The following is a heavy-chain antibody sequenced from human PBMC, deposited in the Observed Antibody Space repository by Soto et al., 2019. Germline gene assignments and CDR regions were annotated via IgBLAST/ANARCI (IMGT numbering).Heavy chain of an antibody. V-gene: IGHV3-23*01. Sequence: GGSLRLSCAASGFTFSSYAMSWVRQAPGKGLEWVSAISGSGGSTYYADSVKGRFTISRDNSKNTLYLQMNSLRAEDTAVYYCAKGAVVDIVATPNDYYYYYGMDVWGQGTTVTVSS. J-gene: IGHJ6*02. CDR3: AKGAVVDIVATPNDYYYYYGMDV. CDR1: GFTFSSYA. CDR2: ISGSGGST. D-gene: IGHD5-12*01.